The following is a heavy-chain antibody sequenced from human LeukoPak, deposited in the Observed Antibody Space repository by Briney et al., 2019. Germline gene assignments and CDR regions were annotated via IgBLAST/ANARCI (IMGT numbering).Heavy chain of an antibody. CDR1: GFTFSSYE. D-gene: IGHD2-2*01. CDR3: AREHCSSTSCSYFDY. Sequence: GGSQRLSCAASGFTFSSYEMNWVRQAPGKGLEWVSYSSSSGSTIYYADSVKGRFTISRDNAKNSLYLQMNSLRAEDTAVYYCAREHCSSTSCSYFDYWGQGTLVTVSS. V-gene: IGHV3-48*03. CDR2: SSSSGSTI. J-gene: IGHJ4*02.